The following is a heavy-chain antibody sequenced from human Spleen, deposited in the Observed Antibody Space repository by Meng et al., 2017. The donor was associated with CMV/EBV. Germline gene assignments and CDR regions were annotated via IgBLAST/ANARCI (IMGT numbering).Heavy chain of an antibody. CDR1: RFDFTRYW. CDR2: IREDGSEK. CDR3: ARERTSFLDY. J-gene: IGHJ4*02. Sequence: GESLKISCAASRFDFTRYWMSWVRQAPGKGLEWVANIREDGSEKYYGDSVKGRFTISRDNAKKSLYLQMNSLRAEDTAVYYCARERTSFLDYWGQGTLVTVSS. V-gene: IGHV3-7*01. D-gene: IGHD6-6*01.